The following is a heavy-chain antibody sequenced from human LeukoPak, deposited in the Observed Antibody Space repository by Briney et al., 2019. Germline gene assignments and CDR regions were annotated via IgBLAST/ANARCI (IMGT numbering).Heavy chain of an antibody. Sequence: GGSLKISCKGSGYSVSTYWVGWVRQMPGGGLVWRGIIYPGGSGTRYSPSFQGQVTITADKYISTAYLQGSSMEASDSAMYYFPGWGGGHDAFDIWGQGTMVTVSS. V-gene: IGHV5-51*01. CDR1: GYSVSTYW. J-gene: IGHJ3*02. CDR2: IYPGGSGT. CDR3: PGWGGGHDAFDI. D-gene: IGHD3-10*01.